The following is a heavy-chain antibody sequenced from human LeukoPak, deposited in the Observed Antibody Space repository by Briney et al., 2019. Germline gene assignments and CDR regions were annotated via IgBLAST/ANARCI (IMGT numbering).Heavy chain of an antibody. CDR2: VSYEGIHK. V-gene: IGHV3-30*04. CDR3: VRDRFTDTYLDSFDV. J-gene: IGHJ3*01. D-gene: IGHD3-16*02. Sequence: PGGSLRLPCGGSGFTFSRYPIHWVRQIPGKGLQWVAVVSYEGIHKFYADSVKGRFTISRDNSKNMVFLQMSSLKVDDSALYYCVRDRFTDTYLDSFDVWGQGVRVILSS. CDR1: GFTFSRYP.